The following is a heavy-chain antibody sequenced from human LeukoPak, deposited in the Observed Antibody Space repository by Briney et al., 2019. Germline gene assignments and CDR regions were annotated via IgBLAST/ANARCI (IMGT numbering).Heavy chain of an antibody. CDR1: GYTFTSYG. J-gene: IGHJ6*02. V-gene: IGHV1-18*01. Sequence: ASVKVPCKASGYTFTSYGISWVRQAPGQGLEWMGWISAYNGNTNYAQKLQGRVTMTTDTSTSTAYMELRSLRSDDTAVYYCARDTVAGTVVYYYYGMDVWGQGTTVTVSS. CDR2: ISAYNGNT. D-gene: IGHD6-19*01. CDR3: ARDTVAGTVVYYYYGMDV.